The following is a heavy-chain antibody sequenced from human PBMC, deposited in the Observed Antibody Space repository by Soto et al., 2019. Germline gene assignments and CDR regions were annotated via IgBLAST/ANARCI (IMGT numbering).Heavy chain of an antibody. CDR3: ARARDGPGFRYFDH. CDR1: GGTFSSYA. D-gene: IGHD3-10*01. V-gene: IGHV1-69*01. Sequence: QVQLVQSGAEVKKPGSSVKVSCKASGGTFSSYAISWVRQAPGQGLEWMGGIIPIFGTANYAQKFQGRVTITVQESTRRAYMELDSLISEDTPVYYCARARDGPGFRYFDHWGQGTLVTVSS. J-gene: IGHJ4*02. CDR2: IIPIFGTA.